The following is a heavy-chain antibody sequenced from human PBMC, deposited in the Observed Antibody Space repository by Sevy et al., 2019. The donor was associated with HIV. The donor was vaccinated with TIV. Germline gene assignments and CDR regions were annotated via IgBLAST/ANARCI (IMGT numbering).Heavy chain of an antibody. Sequence: GGSLRLSCAASGFTFDDYAMHWVRQAPGKGLEWVSGISWNSGSIGYADSVKGRFTISRDNAKNSLYLQMNSLRAEDMALYYCAKGYDSSGGDAFDIWGQGTMVTVSS. CDR3: AKGYDSSGGDAFDI. V-gene: IGHV3-9*03. CDR1: GFTFDDYA. CDR2: ISWNSGSI. J-gene: IGHJ3*02. D-gene: IGHD3-22*01.